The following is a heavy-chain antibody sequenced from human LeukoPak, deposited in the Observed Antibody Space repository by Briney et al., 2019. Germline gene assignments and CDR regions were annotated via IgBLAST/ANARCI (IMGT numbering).Heavy chain of an antibody. Sequence: PSETLSLTCAVSGYSISSGYYWGWIRPPPGKGLEWIGSIYHSGSTYYNPSLKSRVTISVDTSKNQFSLKLSSVTAADTAVYYWARVLPLRWESVRLGFDPWGQGTLVTVSS. J-gene: IGHJ5*02. CDR3: ARVLPLRWESVRLGFDP. CDR2: IYHSGST. CDR1: GYSISSGYY. D-gene: IGHD3-16*01. V-gene: IGHV4-38-2*01.